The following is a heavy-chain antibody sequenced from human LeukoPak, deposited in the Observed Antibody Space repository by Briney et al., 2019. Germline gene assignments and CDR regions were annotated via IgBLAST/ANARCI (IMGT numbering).Heavy chain of an antibody. CDR3: ATSDYGDYSVDSFDY. V-gene: IGHV1-24*01. D-gene: IGHD4-17*01. CDR1: GYTLTELS. Sequence: ASVKVSCKVSGYTLTELSMHWVRQAPGKGLEWMGGFDPEDGETIYAQKFQGRVTMTGDTSTDTAYMELSSLRSEDTAVYYCATSDYGDYSVDSFDYWGQGTLVTVSS. CDR2: FDPEDGET. J-gene: IGHJ4*02.